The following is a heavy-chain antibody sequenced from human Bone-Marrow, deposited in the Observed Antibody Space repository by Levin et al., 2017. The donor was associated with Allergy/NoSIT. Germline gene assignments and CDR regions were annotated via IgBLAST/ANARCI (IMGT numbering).Heavy chain of an antibody. CDR2: ISYDGSNK. Sequence: GESLKISCAASGFTFSSYGMHWVRQAPGKGLEWVAVISYDGSNKYYADSVKGRFTISRDNSKNTLYLQMNSLRAEDTAVYYCAKDFSNIAAAGTKYYAFDIWGQGTMVTVSS. D-gene: IGHD6-13*01. CDR1: GFTFSSYG. CDR3: AKDFSNIAAAGTKYYAFDI. V-gene: IGHV3-30*18. J-gene: IGHJ3*02.